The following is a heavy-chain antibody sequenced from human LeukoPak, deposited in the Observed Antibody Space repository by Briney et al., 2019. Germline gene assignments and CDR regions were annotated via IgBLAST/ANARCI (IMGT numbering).Heavy chain of an antibody. J-gene: IGHJ4*02. V-gene: IGHV3-23*01. D-gene: IGHD3-10*01. CDR3: ANVYYYGSGSYDSRYFDY. CDR2: ISARGGTT. CDR1: GFTFSSYA. Sequence: AGQCRRPSWAASGFTFSSYAMSWVRQAPGEGLEWVAAISARGGTTYYADSVKGRFTISRDNSKNTVYLQMSSLRAEDTAVYFCANVYYYGSGSYDSRYFDYWGQGTPVTVSS.